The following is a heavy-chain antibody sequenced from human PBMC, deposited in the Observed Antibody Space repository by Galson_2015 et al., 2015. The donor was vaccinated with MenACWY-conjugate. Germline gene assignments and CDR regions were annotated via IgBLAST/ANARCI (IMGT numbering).Heavy chain of an antibody. V-gene: IGHV3-7*03. D-gene: IGHD1-26*01. CDR3: AREVGGRMDV. CDR1: GFTFSTYW. J-gene: IGHJ6*02. Sequence: SLRLSCAASGFTFSTYWMSWVRQAPGKGLEWVANIKQDGSEKYYVDSVKGRFTISRDNAKNSLFVQMNSLRAEDTAVYYCAREVGGRMDVWGQGPTVTVSS. CDR2: IKQDGSEK.